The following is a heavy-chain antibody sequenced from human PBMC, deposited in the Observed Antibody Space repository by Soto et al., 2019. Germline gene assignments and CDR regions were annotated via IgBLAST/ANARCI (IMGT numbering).Heavy chain of an antibody. D-gene: IGHD1-1*01. CDR2: IIPIFGTA. CDR1: GGTFSSFA. CDR3: ARELELTHYYYGMDV. Sequence: SVKVSCKASGGTFSSFAISWVRQAPGQGLEWMGGIIPIFGTANYAQKFQGRVTITADESTSTAYMELSSLRSEDTAVYYCARELELTHYYYGMDVWGQGTTVTVSS. V-gene: IGHV1-69*13. J-gene: IGHJ6*02.